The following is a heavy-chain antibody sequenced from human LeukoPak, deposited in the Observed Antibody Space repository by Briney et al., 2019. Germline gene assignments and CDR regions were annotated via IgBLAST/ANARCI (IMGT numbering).Heavy chain of an antibody. CDR2: ISYDGSNK. CDR1: GFTFSSYA. Sequence: GGSLRLSCAASGFTFSSYAMQWVCQAPGKGLEWVAVISYDGSNKYYADSVKGRFTISRDNSKNTLYLQMNSLRAEDTAVYYCARDLTGPDRDYWGQGTLVTVYS. D-gene: IGHD1-14*01. CDR3: ARDLTGPDRDY. V-gene: IGHV3-30*04. J-gene: IGHJ4*02.